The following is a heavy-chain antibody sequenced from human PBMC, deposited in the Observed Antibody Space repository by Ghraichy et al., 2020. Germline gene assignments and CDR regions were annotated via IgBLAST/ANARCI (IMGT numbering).Heavy chain of an antibody. CDR3: ALKGQWLDGQYHYYGMDV. Sequence: GGSLRLSCAASGFTFSSYSMNWVRQAPGKGLEWVSSISSSSSYIYYADSVKGRFTISRDNAKNSLYLQMNSLRAEDTAVYYCALKGQWLDGQYHYYGMDVWGQGTTVTVSS. CDR2: ISSSSSYI. V-gene: IGHV3-21*01. D-gene: IGHD6-19*01. J-gene: IGHJ6*02. CDR1: GFTFSSYS.